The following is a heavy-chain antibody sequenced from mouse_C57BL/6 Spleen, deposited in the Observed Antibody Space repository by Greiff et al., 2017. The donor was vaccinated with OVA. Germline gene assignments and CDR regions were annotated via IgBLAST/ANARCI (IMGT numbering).Heavy chain of an antibody. J-gene: IGHJ1*03. Sequence: VQLQQPGAELVRPGSSVKLSCKASGYTFTSYWMDWVKQRPGQGLEWIGNIYPSDSETHYNQKFKDKATLTVDKSSSTAYMQLSSLTSEESAVYYCARRDYYCSSYGGLYWYFDVWGTGTTVTVSA. CDR1: GYTFTSYW. CDR2: IYPSDSET. V-gene: IGHV1-61*01. D-gene: IGHD1-1*01. CDR3: ARRDYYCSSYGGLYWYFDV.